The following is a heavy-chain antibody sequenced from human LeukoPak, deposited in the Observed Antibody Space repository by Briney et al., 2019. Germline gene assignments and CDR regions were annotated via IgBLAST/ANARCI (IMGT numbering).Heavy chain of an antibody. CDR3: ARGSSNIAGRNNWFDP. D-gene: IGHD6-6*01. CDR2: ISTSSSYI. V-gene: IGHV3-21*01. J-gene: IGHJ5*02. CDR1: GFTFSRYS. Sequence: GGSLRLSCAASGFTFSRYSMNWVRQAPGKGLEWVSSISTSSSYIHYADSVKGRFTISRDNAKISLHLQMNSLRVEDTAVYFCARGSSNIAGRNNWFDPWGQGTLDTVSS.